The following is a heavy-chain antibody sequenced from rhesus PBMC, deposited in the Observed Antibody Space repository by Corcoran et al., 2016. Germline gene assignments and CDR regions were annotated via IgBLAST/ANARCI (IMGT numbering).Heavy chain of an antibody. CDR2: ITGDSGST. J-gene: IGHJ4*01. Sequence: QVQLQESGPGLVKPSEPLSLTCAVSGASISGYWWSWIRQSPGTGLEWIGEITGDSGSTYSNPSRESRVTITKDASERQFSRNLSSVTAADTAMYYCARRAGGRFASWGQGVLVTVSS. CDR1: GASISGYW. V-gene: IGHV4-80*01. CDR3: ARRAGGRFAS. D-gene: IGHD6-25*01.